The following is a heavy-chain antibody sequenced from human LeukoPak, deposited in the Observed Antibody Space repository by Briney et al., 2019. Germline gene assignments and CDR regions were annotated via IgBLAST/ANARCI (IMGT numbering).Heavy chain of an antibody. CDR1: GFTFSSYA. J-gene: IGHJ5*02. D-gene: IGHD6-13*01. CDR2: ISYDGSNK. CDR3: ARETPAYSSSWYGFDP. V-gene: IGHV3-30-3*01. Sequence: GGSLRLSCSASGFTFSSYAMHWVRQAPGKGLEWVAVISYDGSNKYYADSVKGRFTISRDNSKNTLYLQMNSLRAEDTAVYYCARETPAYSSSWYGFDPWGQGTLVTASS.